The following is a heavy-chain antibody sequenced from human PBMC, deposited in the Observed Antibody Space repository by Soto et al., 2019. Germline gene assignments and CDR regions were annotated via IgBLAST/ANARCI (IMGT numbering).Heavy chain of an antibody. Sequence: SETLSLTCTVSGGSISSCYWSWIRQPPGKGLEWIGYIYYSGSTNYNPSLKSRVTISVDTSKNQFSLKLSSVTAADMAVYYCARLDYGDLYYGMDVWGQGTTVTVSS. D-gene: IGHD4-17*01. CDR3: ARLDYGDLYYGMDV. J-gene: IGHJ6*02. CDR1: GGSISSCY. V-gene: IGHV4-59*12. CDR2: IYYSGST.